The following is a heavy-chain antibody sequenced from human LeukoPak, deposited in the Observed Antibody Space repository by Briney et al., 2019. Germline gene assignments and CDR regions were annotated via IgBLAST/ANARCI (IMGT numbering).Heavy chain of an antibody. CDR1: GGSISSGGYS. CDR3: ASRDGQQLVDAFDI. Sequence: PSQTLSLTCAVSGGSISSGGYSWNWIRQPPGKGLEWIGYIYHSGSTYYNPSLKSRVTISVDRSKNQFSLKLSSVTAADTAVYYCASRDGQQLVDAFDIWGQGTMVTVSS. CDR2: IYHSGST. D-gene: IGHD6-13*01. V-gene: IGHV4-30-2*01. J-gene: IGHJ3*02.